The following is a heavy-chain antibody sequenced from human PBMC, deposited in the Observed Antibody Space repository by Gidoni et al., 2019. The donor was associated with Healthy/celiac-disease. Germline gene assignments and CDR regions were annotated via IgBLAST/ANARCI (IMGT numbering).Heavy chain of an antibody. J-gene: IGHJ2*01. CDR2: IIQICGTA. CDR1: VAPFSSYA. Sequence: QVQLVQSGAEVKKPGSSPQVSFWAPVAPFSSYAISWVRQAPGQGREWMGEIIQICGTANYAQKFQGRVTITADKSTSTAYMERSSLRYEDTAGYYGARGVEMAPPSDLWGRGTLVTVSS. V-gene: IGHV1-69*14. CDR3: ARGVEMAPPSDL. D-gene: IGHD2-15*01.